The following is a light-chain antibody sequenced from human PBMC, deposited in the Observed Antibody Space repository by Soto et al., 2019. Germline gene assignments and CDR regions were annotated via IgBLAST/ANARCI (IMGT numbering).Light chain of an antibody. V-gene: IGKV1-5*01. CDR1: ESIRTW. Sequence: DIQMTHSPSTLSASVGNRVPITXXASESIRTWLAWYQHKPGKAPKLXIYDASSLESGVPSRFSGSGSGTDFTFTISSLQPEDIATYYCQQYENLPITFGQGTRLEIK. CDR2: DAS. J-gene: IGKJ5*01. CDR3: QQYENLPIT.